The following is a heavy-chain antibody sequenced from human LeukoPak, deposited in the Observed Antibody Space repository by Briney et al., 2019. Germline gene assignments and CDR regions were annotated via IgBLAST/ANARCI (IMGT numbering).Heavy chain of an antibody. D-gene: IGHD3-16*01. Sequence: GGSLRLSCLPSGFTFNTYSMNWVRQAPGEGLEWVSSISSTRDDIFYAGSVKGRFTVSRDNSRNSLFLQMDSLGVEDTATYYCARARLRLGENYGMDVWGQGTTVTVSS. CDR2: ISSTRDDI. CDR3: ARARLRLGENYGMDV. CDR1: GFTFNTYS. J-gene: IGHJ6*02. V-gene: IGHV3-21*01.